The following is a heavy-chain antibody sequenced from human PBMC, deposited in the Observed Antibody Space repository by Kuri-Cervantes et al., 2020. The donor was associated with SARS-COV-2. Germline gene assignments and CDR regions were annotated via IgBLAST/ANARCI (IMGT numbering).Heavy chain of an antibody. V-gene: IGHV4-39*01. CDR1: GGSISSSSYY. Sequence: SETLSSTGTVSGGSISSSSYYWGWIRQPPGKGLEWIVSIYYSGSTNYNPSLKSRVTISVDTSKNQFSLKLSSVTAADTAVYYCARQMMSSITIFGVVITRNWFDPWGQGTLVTVSS. CDR3: ARQMMSSITIFGVVITRNWFDP. D-gene: IGHD3-3*01. CDR2: IYYSGST. J-gene: IGHJ5*02.